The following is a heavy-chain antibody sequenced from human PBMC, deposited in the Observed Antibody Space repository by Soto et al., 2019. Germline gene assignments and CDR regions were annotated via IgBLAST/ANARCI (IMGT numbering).Heavy chain of an antibody. D-gene: IGHD2-21*02. CDR1: GYTFSDYY. CDR2: ISPKSGGA. Sequence: ASVKVSCKAGGYTFSDYYIQWVRQAPGQGLEYMGWISPKSGGAAYAQKFRGRVTMTRDTSVNLAYLHLSSLKSDDTAVYFCARGCGGDFIRHYYYYGMDVCGQRTTVTVSS. J-gene: IGHJ6*02. V-gene: IGHV1-2*02. CDR3: ARGCGGDFIRHYYYYGMDV.